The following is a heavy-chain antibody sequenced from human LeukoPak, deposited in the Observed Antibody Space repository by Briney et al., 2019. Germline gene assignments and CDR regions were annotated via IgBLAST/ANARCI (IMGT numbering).Heavy chain of an antibody. V-gene: IGHV3-23*01. CDR1: GFTFSSYA. Sequence: GGSLRLSCAASGFTFSSYAMSWVRQAPGKGLEWVSGISGSGGSTYYADSVKGRFTISRDNSKDTLYLQMSSLRAEDTAVYYCAKGRHSSGWYLDAFDIWGQGTMVTVSS. CDR3: AKGRHSSGWYLDAFDI. CDR2: ISGSGGST. J-gene: IGHJ3*02. D-gene: IGHD6-19*01.